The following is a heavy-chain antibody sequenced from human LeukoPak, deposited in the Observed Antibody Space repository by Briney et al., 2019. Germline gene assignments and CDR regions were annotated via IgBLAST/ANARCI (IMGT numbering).Heavy chain of an antibody. V-gene: IGHV4-39*02. D-gene: IGHD2-2*01. CDR1: GGSISRSSHH. CDR3: ARGPAPLVVPAASLDY. Sequence: PSETLSLTCTVSGGSISRSSHHWGWLRQPPGKGPEWIASIYYSGSTYYNPSLESRVTTSVDTSMNHFSLNLNTVTAADTAMYYCARGPAPLVVPAASLDYWGQGTLVTVSS. CDR2: IYYSGST. J-gene: IGHJ4*02.